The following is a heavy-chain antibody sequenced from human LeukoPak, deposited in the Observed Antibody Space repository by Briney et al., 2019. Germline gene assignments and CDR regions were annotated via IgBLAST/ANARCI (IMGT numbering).Heavy chain of an antibody. CDR1: GFTFSSYA. D-gene: IGHD3-3*01. Sequence: GASLRLSRAASGFTFSSYAMSWVRQAPGKGLEWVSAISGSGGSTYYADSVKGRFTISRDNSKNTLYLQMNSLRAEDTAVYYCAKDFQVFGVVIDLFAFDIWGQGTMVTVSS. J-gene: IGHJ3*02. CDR3: AKDFQVFGVVIDLFAFDI. CDR2: ISGSGGST. V-gene: IGHV3-23*01.